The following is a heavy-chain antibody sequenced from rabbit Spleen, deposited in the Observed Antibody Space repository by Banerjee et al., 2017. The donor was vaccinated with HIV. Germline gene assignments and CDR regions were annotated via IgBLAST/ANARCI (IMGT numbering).Heavy chain of an antibody. CDR1: GFSFSSSYD. D-gene: IGHD2-1*01. V-gene: IGHV1S40*01. CDR2: INTATGKA. J-gene: IGHJ3*01. Sequence: QSVEESGGDLVKPGASLTLTCTASGFSFSSSYDMCWARQAPGKGLEWIACINTATGKAVYATWAKGRFTISKTSSTTVTLQMTSLTAADTAIYFCVRDPVSDWYPFDLWGQGTLVTVS. CDR3: VRDPVSDWYPFDL.